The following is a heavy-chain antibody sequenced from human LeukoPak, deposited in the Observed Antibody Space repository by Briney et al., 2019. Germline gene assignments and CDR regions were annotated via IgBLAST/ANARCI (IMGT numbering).Heavy chain of an antibody. CDR1: GYSISSGYY. CDR3: ARDERYGYNYNFNY. CDR2: IYHSGST. J-gene: IGHJ4*02. V-gene: IGHV4-38-2*02. Sequence: PSETLSLTCTVSGYSISSGYYWGWIRQPPGKGLEWIGSIYHSGSTYYNPSLKSRVTISVDTSKNQFSLKLSSVTAADTAVYYCARDERYGYNYNFNYWGQGTLVTVSS. D-gene: IGHD5-24*01.